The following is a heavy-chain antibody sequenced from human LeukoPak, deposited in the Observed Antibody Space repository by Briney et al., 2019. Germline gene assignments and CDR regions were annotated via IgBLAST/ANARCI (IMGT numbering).Heavy chain of an antibody. D-gene: IGHD2-15*01. J-gene: IGHJ3*02. V-gene: IGHV3-23*01. CDR3: AKVVCSGGSCYIGDAFDI. Sequence: AGGSLRLSCAAAGFTFSSYAMSWVRQAPGKWLEWVSVISGSGASTYYADSVKGRFTISRDNSKNTLYLQMNSLRAEATAVYYCAKVVCSGGSCYIGDAFDIWGQGTMVTVSS. CDR2: ISGSGAST. CDR1: GFTFSSYA.